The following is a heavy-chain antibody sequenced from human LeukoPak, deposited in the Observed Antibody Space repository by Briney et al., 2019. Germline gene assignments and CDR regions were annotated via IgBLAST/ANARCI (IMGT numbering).Heavy chain of an antibody. J-gene: IGHJ6*02. CDR3: ARYSYGYGKDYYYYGMDV. V-gene: IGHV4-59*08. D-gene: IGHD5-18*01. CDR1: GVSISSYY. Sequence: SETLSLTCTVSGVSISSYYWSWIRQPPGKGLEWIGYIYYSGSTNYNPSLKSRVTISVDTSKNQFSLKLSSVTAADTAVYYCARYSYGYGKDYYYYGMDVWGQGTTVTVSS. CDR2: IYYSGST.